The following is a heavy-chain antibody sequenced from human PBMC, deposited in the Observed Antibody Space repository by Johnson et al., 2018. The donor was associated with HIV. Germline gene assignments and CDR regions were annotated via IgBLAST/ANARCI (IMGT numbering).Heavy chain of an antibody. D-gene: IGHD3-10*01. J-gene: IGHJ3*02. CDR1: GFNFDDYG. CDR3: AKDSDTYYYGSGDAFDI. Sequence: QVQLVESGGGVVRPGGSLRLSCAASGFNFDDYGMSWVRQTPGKGLEWVAVIWYDGSNKYYADSVKGRFTISRDNIKKSLYLQMNSLRAEDTALYYCAKDSDTYYYGSGDAFDIWGQGTMVTVSS. CDR2: IWYDGSNK. V-gene: IGHV3-33*03.